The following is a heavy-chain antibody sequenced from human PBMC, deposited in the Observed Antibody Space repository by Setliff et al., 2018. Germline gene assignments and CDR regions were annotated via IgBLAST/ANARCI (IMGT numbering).Heavy chain of an antibody. Sequence: SETLSLTCTVSGYSISSGYVWGWIRQPPGKGLEWVGDIGHTGSINYNPSLKSRLTIARDTSKNQVSLKLNSVTATDTAVYYCARDLGHGGDSDYWGQGSLVTVSS. CDR2: IGHTGSI. J-gene: IGHJ4*02. CDR3: ARDLGHGGDSDY. CDR1: GYSISSGYV. V-gene: IGHV4-38-2*02. D-gene: IGHD2-21*02.